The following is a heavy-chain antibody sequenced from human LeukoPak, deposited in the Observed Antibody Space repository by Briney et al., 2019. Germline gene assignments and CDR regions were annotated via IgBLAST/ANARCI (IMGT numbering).Heavy chain of an antibody. CDR3: AGDFRSPMDIVVVVAATRAFDY. J-gene: IGHJ4*02. Sequence: SETLSLTCTVSGYSISSGYYWGWIRQPPGKGLEWIGSIYHSGSTYYNPSLKSRVTISVDTSKNQFSLKLSSVTAADTAVYYCAGDFRSPMDIVVVVAATRAFDYWGQGTLVTVSS. CDR2: IYHSGST. D-gene: IGHD2-15*01. CDR1: GYSISSGYY. V-gene: IGHV4-38-2*02.